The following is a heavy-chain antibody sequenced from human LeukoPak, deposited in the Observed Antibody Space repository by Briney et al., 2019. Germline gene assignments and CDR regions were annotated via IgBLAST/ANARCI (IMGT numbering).Heavy chain of an antibody. CDR3: ARDEITVTSSIDY. D-gene: IGHD4-17*01. CDR2: IYSGAST. V-gene: IGHV3-53*01. Sequence: GGSLRLSCAASGFTVSSNFVSWVRQAPGKRLEWVSFIYSGASTYYADSVKGRFTISRDKSKNTLYLQMNSLRAEDTAVYYCARDEITVTSSIDYWGQGTLVTVSS. CDR1: GFTVSSNF. J-gene: IGHJ4*02.